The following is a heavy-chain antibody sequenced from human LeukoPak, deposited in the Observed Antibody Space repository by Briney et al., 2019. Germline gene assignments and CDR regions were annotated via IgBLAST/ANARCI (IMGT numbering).Heavy chain of an antibody. CDR3: ARLYFDFWSGYSDP. D-gene: IGHD3-3*01. CDR2: ISYSGNT. CDR1: GGPITAHDNY. Sequence: SETLSLTCTVSGGPITAHDNYWGWIRQPPGKGLEWIGTISYSGNTYYNPSLQSRVTMSIDTPRNKFSLKLSYVTAADTAVYYCARLYFDFWSGYSDPWGQGTQVTVSS. J-gene: IGHJ5*02. V-gene: IGHV4-39*01.